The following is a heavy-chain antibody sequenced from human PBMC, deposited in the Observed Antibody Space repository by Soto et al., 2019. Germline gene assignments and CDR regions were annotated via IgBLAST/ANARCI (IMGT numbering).Heavy chain of an antibody. D-gene: IGHD3-16*01. CDR3: ARDWGGEGTFDY. Sequence: EVQLVESGGGLVKPGGSLRLSCAASGFTFSSYSMNWVRQAPGKGLEWVSSISSSSSYIYYADSVKGRFTISRDNAKNYLYLQMNSLRAEDTAVYYCARDWGGEGTFDYWGQGTLVTVSS. V-gene: IGHV3-21*01. J-gene: IGHJ4*02. CDR2: ISSSSSYI. CDR1: GFTFSSYS.